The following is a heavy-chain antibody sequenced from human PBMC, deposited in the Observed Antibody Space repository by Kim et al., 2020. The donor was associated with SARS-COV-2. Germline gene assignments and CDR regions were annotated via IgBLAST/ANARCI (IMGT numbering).Heavy chain of an antibody. CDR2: TYHRSKWYN. CDR1: GDSLSSNSAT. CDR3: ARSHSSSSGWGAFDI. V-gene: IGHV6-1*01. J-gene: IGHJ3*02. D-gene: IGHD6-6*01. Sequence: SQTLSLTCVISGDSLSSNSATWNWIRQSPSRGLEWLGRTYHRSKWYNEYAESVKSRITFNPDTSKNQFSLHLNSVTPEDTSVYYCARSHSSSSGWGAFDIWGQGTMVIVSS.